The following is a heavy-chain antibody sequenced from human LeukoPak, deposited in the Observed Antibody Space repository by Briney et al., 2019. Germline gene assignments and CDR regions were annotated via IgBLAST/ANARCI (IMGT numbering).Heavy chain of an antibody. V-gene: IGHV3-23*01. Sequence: GGSLRLSCAASGFTFSSYAMSWVRQSPGKGLEWVSAISGSCCSTYYADSVKRRFTLSRDNYKHTVYLNMKRQRAEDTAVYYCANPKGSSYWGQGTLVTVSS. CDR3: ANPKGSSY. D-gene: IGHD2-15*01. J-gene: IGHJ4*02. CDR2: ISGSCCST. CDR1: GFTFSSYA.